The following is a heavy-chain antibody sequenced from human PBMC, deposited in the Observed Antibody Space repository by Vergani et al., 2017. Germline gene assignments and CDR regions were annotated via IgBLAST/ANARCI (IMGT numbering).Heavy chain of an antibody. Sequence: VQLVESGGGVVQPGRSLRLSCAASGFTFSSYSMNWVRQAPGKGLEWVSYISSSSSTIYYADSVKGRFTISRDNAKNSLYLQMNSLRAEDTAVYYCARDRNSGSYYGAGRPHFDYWGQGTLVTVSS. J-gene: IGHJ4*02. D-gene: IGHD1-26*01. V-gene: IGHV3-48*04. CDR1: GFTFSSYS. CDR3: ARDRNSGSYYGAGRPHFDY. CDR2: ISSSSSTI.